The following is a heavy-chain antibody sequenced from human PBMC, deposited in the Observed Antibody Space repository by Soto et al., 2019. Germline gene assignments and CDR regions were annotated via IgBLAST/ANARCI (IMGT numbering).Heavy chain of an antibody. Sequence: GGSLRLSCEASGFALSDYAMHWVRQAPGEGLEWVAIISYDGSEKKYADSVKGRFTISRDNSKDTVYLQMSSLTGNDTAVYYCARDLLAAYSHSGMIDYWGQGSLVTVS. CDR1: GFALSDYA. J-gene: IGHJ4*02. D-gene: IGHD3-10*01. V-gene: IGHV3-30*14. CDR3: ARDLLAAYSHSGMIDY. CDR2: ISYDGSEK.